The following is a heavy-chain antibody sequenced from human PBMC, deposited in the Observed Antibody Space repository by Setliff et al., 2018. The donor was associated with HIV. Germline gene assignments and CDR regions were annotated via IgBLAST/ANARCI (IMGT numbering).Heavy chain of an antibody. CDR3: ATYAYVSGRLDY. Sequence: GSLRLSCAASGLTFNNHPMSWVRQAPGKGLEWVSAIGMSGITTYYGGSVKGRFTISRDNSRNTLYLQMNGLRAEDTAVYYCATYAYVSGRLDYWGQGTLVTVSS. CDR1: GLTFNNHP. J-gene: IGHJ4*02. CDR2: IGMSGITT. D-gene: IGHD2-2*01. V-gene: IGHV3-23*01.